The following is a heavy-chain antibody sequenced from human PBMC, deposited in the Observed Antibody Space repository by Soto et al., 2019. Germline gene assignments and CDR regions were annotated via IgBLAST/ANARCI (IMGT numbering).Heavy chain of an antibody. V-gene: IGHV4-59*08. CDR3: ARRVGYSYGYGFDY. D-gene: IGHD5-18*01. Sequence: QVQLQESGPGLVKPSETLSLTCTVSGGSISSYYWSWIRQPPGKGLEWIGYIYYSGSTNYNPSLKSRLPLSVDTSKNQFSLKLSSVTAADTAVYYCARRVGYSYGYGFDYWGQGTLVTVSS. CDR1: GGSISSYY. CDR2: IYYSGST. J-gene: IGHJ4*02.